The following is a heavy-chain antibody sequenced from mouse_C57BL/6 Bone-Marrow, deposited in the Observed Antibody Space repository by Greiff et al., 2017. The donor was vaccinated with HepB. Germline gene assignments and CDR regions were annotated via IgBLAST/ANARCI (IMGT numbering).Heavy chain of an antibody. J-gene: IGHJ3*01. CDR1: EYEFPSHD. CDR2: INSDGGST. D-gene: IGHD2-5*01. Sequence: EVKLMESGGGLVQPGESLKLSCESTEYEFPSHDMSWVRKTPEKRLELVAAINSDGGSTYYPDTMKRLFIISRDNTTKTLYLQMSSLRSEDTALYYCARHCSNYPAWFAYWGQGTLVTVSA. V-gene: IGHV5-2*01. CDR3: ARHCSNYPAWFAY.